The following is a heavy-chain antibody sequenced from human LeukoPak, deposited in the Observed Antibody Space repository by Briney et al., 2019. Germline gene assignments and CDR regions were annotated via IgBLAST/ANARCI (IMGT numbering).Heavy chain of an antibody. V-gene: IGHV4-4*02. CDR1: GGSISSSNW. J-gene: IGHJ3*02. Sequence: SETLSLTCAVSGGSISSSNWWSWVRQPPGKGLGEIGAIYHSGNTNYNPSLKSRVTISVDTSKNQFSLQLNSVTPEDTALYYCARRGLVRGTINSLIGFDIWGQGIMVTVSS. D-gene: IGHD3-10*01. CDR3: ARRGLVRGTINSLIGFDI. CDR2: IYHSGNT.